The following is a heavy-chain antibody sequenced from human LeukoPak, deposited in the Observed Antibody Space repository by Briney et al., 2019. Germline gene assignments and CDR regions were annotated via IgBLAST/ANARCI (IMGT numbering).Heavy chain of an antibody. CDR1: GYTFTGYY. J-gene: IGHJ5*02. Sequence: ASVKVSCKASGYTFTGYYMHWVRQATGQGLEWMGWMNPNSGNTGYAQKFQGRVTMTTNTSISTAYMELSSLRSEDTAVYYCARGITLIRGLIITWFDPWGPGTLVAVSS. CDR3: ARGITLIRGLIITWFDP. CDR2: MNPNSGNT. D-gene: IGHD3-10*01. V-gene: IGHV1-8*02.